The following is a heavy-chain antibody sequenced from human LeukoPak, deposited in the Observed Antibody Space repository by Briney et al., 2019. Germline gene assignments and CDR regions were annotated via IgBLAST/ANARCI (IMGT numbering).Heavy chain of an antibody. D-gene: IGHD6-13*01. Sequence: SQTLSLTCAISGDSVSSNSAAWNWIRQSPSRGLEWLGRTYYRSKWYNDYAVSVKSRITINPDTSKNQFSLQLNSVTPEDTAVYYCARVPHYSSSWLDWFGPWGQGTLVTVSS. CDR2: TYYRSKWYN. CDR1: GDSVSSNSAA. J-gene: IGHJ5*02. CDR3: ARVPHYSSSWLDWFGP. V-gene: IGHV6-1*01.